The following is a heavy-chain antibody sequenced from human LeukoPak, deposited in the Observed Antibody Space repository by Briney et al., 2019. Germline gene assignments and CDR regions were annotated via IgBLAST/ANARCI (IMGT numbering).Heavy chain of an antibody. CDR1: GGSFSGYY. J-gene: IGHJ4*02. CDR3: ARGPDGDVLMVYATFDY. V-gene: IGHV4-34*01. D-gene: IGHD2-8*01. Sequence: PSETLSLTCAVYGGSFSGYYWRWIRQPPGKGLEWIGEINHSGSTNYNPSLKSRVTISVDTSKNQFSLKLSSVTAADTAVYYCARGPDGDVLMVYATFDYWGQGTLVTVSS. CDR2: INHSGST.